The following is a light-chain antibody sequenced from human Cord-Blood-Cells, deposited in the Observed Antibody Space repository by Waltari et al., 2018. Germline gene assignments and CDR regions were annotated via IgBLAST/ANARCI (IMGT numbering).Light chain of an antibody. V-gene: IGLV1-44*01. J-gene: IGLJ3*02. CDR1: SSNIGSNT. CDR3: AAWDDSLNGWV. CDR2: SNN. Sequence: QSVLTQPPSASGTPGQRVTISCSGSSSNIGSNTVNWYQQLPGPAPKLPIYSNNQRPSGVPDRFAGSKSGTSASLAISGLQSEDEADYYCAAWDDSLNGWVFGGGTKLTVL.